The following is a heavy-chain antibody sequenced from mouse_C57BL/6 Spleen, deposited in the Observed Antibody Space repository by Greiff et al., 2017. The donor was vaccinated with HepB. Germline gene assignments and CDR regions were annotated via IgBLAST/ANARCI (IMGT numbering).Heavy chain of an antibody. Sequence: EVQLQQSGPELVKPGASVKISCKASGYSFTGYYMNWVKQSPEKSLEWIGEINPSTGGTTYNQKFKAKATLTVDKSSSTAYMQLKSLTSEDSAVYYCARRWDDYDDWYFDVWGTGTTVTVSS. J-gene: IGHJ1*03. CDR1: GYSFTGYY. D-gene: IGHD2-4*01. CDR2: INPSTGGT. CDR3: ARRWDDYDDWYFDV. V-gene: IGHV1-42*01.